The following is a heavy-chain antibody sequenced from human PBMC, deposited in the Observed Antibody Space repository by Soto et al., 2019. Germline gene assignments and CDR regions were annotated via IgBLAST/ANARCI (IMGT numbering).Heavy chain of an antibody. CDR2: IYYSGST. Sequence: QVQLQESGPGLVKPSQTLSLTCTVSGGSISRGGYYWSWIRQHPGKGLEWIGYIYYSGSTYYNPSLKSRVTISVDPSKNQSSLKLSSATAADTAVYYCARDLGSSSAEYYYYYYMDVWGKGTTVTVSS. J-gene: IGHJ6*03. CDR1: GGSISRGGYY. CDR3: ARDLGSSSAEYYYYYYMDV. D-gene: IGHD6-6*01. V-gene: IGHV4-31*03.